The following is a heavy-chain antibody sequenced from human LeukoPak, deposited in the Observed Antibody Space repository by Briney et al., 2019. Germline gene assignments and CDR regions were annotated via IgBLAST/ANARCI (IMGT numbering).Heavy chain of an antibody. J-gene: IGHJ5*02. V-gene: IGHV3-11*04. Sequence: GGSLRLSCAASGFTFSDYYMSWIRQAPGKGLEWVSYISSSGSTIYYADSVKGRFTISRDNAKNSLYLQMNSLRAEDTAVYYCARSRRDSSSSGYNWFDPWGQGTLVTVSS. CDR3: ARSRRDSSSSGYNWFDP. CDR1: GFTFSDYY. D-gene: IGHD6-6*01. CDR2: ISSSGSTI.